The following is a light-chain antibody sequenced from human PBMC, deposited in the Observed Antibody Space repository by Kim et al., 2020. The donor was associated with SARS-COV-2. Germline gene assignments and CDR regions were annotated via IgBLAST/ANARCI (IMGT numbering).Light chain of an antibody. Sequence: IQMTQTPSSLSASVGDRVTITCRASQTISTYLNWYQHKSGIAPKLLIYRASTLQSGVPSRFRGNGSGTDFTLTITNLQPDDFATYFCQQSNNSPLTFGGGTKVDIK. J-gene: IGKJ4*01. CDR1: QTISTY. V-gene: IGKV1-39*01. CDR2: RAS. CDR3: QQSNNSPLT.